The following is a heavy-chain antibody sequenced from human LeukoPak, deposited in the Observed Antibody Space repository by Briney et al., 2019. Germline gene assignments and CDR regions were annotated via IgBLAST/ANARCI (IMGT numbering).Heavy chain of an antibody. J-gene: IGHJ5*02. CDR2: IYYSGST. Sequence: PSETLSLTCTVSGGSISSSSYYWGWIRQPPGKGLEWIGSIYYSGSTYYDPSLKSRVTISVDTSKNQFSLKLSSVTAADTAVYYCARHYEVLLWFGDQNWFDPWGQGTLVTVSS. CDR3: ARHYEVLLWFGDQNWFDP. V-gene: IGHV4-39*01. D-gene: IGHD3-10*01. CDR1: GGSISSSSYY.